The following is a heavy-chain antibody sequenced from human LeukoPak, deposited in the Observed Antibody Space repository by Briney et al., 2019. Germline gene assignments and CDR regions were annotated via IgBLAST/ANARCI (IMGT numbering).Heavy chain of an antibody. D-gene: IGHD1-7*01. CDR2: IYHSGST. CDR3: ARGCQPDNWNYLGWFDP. CDR1: GGSISSGGYY. J-gene: IGHJ5*02. V-gene: IGHV4-30-2*01. Sequence: PSETLSLTCTVSGGSISSGGYYWGWIRQPPGKGLEWIGYIYHSGSTYYNPSLKSRVTISVDRSKNQFSLKLSSVTAADTAVYYCARGCQPDNWNYLGWFDPWGQGTLVTVSS.